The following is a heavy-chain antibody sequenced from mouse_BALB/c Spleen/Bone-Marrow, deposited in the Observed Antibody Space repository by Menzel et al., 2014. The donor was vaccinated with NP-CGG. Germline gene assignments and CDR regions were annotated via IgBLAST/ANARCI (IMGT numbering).Heavy chain of an antibody. D-gene: IGHD1-2*01. Sequence: EVQLVESGAELVKPGASVKLSCTASGFNVKDTYMHWVRQRPEQGLEWIGRIDPANGNTKYDPKFQGKATITADTSSNTAYLQLSSLISEDTAVYYCARIHYYGRAWFAYWGQGTLVTVSA. CDR2: IDPANGNT. CDR1: GFNVKDTY. CDR3: ARIHYYGRAWFAY. J-gene: IGHJ3*01. V-gene: IGHV14-3*02.